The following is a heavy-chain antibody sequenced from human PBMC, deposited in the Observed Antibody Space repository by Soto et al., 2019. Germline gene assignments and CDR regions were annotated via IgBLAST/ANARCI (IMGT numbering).Heavy chain of an antibody. CDR1: GFTFSSYA. V-gene: IGHV3-23*01. J-gene: IGHJ6*02. Sequence: GGSLRLSCAASGFTFSSYAMSWVRQAPGKGLEWVSAISGSGGSTYYADSVKGRFTISRDNSKNTLYLQMNSLRAEDTAVYYCVRGGAAASYYYYGMDVWGQGTTVTVSS. CDR3: VRGGAAASYYYYGMDV. D-gene: IGHD6-13*01. CDR2: ISGSGGST.